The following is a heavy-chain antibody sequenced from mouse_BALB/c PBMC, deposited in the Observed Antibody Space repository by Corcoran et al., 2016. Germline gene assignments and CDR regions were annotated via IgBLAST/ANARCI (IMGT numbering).Heavy chain of an antibody. V-gene: IGHV9-3-1*01. CDR2: INTYTGEP. D-gene: IGHD1-1*01. CDR3: ARSDGSSWFAY. J-gene: IGHJ3*01. CDR1: GYTFTNYG. Sequence: QIQLVQSGPELKKPGETVKISCKASGYTFTNYGMNWVKQAPGKGLKWMGWINTYTGEPTYADDFKGRFAFSVETSASTAYLQINNLKNEDTATYACARSDGSSWFAYWGQGTLVTVSA.